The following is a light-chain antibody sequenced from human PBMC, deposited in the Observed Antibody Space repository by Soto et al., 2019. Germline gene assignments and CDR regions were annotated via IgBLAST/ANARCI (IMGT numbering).Light chain of an antibody. V-gene: IGKV3-15*01. J-gene: IGKJ4*01. Sequence: EILMTQSPATLSVSPGERATLSCRASQSVSSNLAWYQQKPGQAPRLVIYDTSTRATGIPARFSGSGSGTEFTLTISSLQSEDFAVYDCQQYNNWPRTFGGGTTVEIK. CDR1: QSVSSN. CDR2: DTS. CDR3: QQYNNWPRT.